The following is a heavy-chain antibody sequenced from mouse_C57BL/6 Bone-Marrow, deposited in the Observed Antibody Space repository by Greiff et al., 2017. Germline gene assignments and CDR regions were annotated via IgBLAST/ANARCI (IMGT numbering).Heavy chain of an antibody. CDR3: GRNLYYGYDGYFDV. D-gene: IGHD2-2*01. CDR2: IDPSDSYT. J-gene: IGHJ1*03. V-gene: IGHV1-69*01. Sequence: VQLQQPGAELVMPGASVKLSCKASGYTFTSYWMHWVKQRPGQGLEWIGEIDPSDSYTNYNQKFKGKSTLTVDKSSSTAYMQLSSLTSEDPAVYYCGRNLYYGYDGYFDVWGTGTTVTVSS. CDR1: GYTFTSYW.